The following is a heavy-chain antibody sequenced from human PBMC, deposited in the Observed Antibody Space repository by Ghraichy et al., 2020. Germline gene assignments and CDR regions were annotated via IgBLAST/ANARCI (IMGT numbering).Heavy chain of an antibody. CDR3: ARGQGIAAAGGLYYYYGMDV. D-gene: IGHD6-13*01. J-gene: IGHJ6*02. CDR1: GGSISSYY. V-gene: IGHV4-59*01. CDR2: IYYSGST. Sequence: SETLSLTCTVSGGSISSYYWSWIRQPPGKGLEWIGYIYYSGSTNYNPSLKSRVTISVDTSKNQFSLKLSSVTAAAPAVYYCARGQGIAAAGGLYYYYGMDVWGQGTTVTVSS.